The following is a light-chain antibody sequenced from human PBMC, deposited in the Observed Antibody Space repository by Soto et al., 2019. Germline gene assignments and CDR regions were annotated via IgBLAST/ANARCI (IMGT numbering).Light chain of an antibody. CDR1: QGISTA. V-gene: IGKV1-13*02. CDR2: DAS. CDR3: QQFNTTPLT. J-gene: IGKJ4*01. Sequence: IQLTQSPSTLSASVGDRVTITCRASQGISTALAWYHQRPGKSPDLLVYDASTLQSGVPSRFSGSGSETDFSLTISGLQPEDFGHYYCQQFNTTPLTFGGGTRVQIK.